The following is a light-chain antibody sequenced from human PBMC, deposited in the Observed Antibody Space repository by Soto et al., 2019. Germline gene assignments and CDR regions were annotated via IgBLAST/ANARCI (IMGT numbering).Light chain of an antibody. CDR3: QQRSNWPSIT. J-gene: IGKJ3*01. CDR1: QSVSSS. V-gene: IGKV3-11*01. CDR2: GAS. Sequence: EIVLTQSPGTLSLSPGERATLSCRASQSVSSSLGWYQQKPGQAPRLLIYGASSRATGIPVRFSGSGSGTDFTLTISSLEPEDFAVYYCQQRSNWPSITFGPGTKVDIK.